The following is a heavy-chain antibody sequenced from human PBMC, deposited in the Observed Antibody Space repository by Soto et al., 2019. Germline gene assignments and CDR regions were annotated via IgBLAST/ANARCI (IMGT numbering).Heavy chain of an antibody. CDR1: GGSISSDY. Sequence: SETLSLTCTVSGGSISSDYWTWIRPPPGERLEWIGYIYYNGNTNYNSSLKSRVTKSIDTSKNQFSLKLKSVTAADTAVYFCARLAYSSGFTFDFWGRGTLVTVSS. D-gene: IGHD2-15*01. V-gene: IGHV4-59*01. CDR2: IYYNGNT. J-gene: IGHJ4*02. CDR3: ARLAYSSGFTFDF.